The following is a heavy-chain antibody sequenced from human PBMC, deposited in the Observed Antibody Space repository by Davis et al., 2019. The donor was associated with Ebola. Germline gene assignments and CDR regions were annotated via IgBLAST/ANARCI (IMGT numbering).Heavy chain of an antibody. CDR3: ATGGGYCSSTSCYRI. CDR1: EYDFTSYW. Sequence: GESLKISCQDSEYDFTSYWIGWVRQKPGKGLEWMGIIYPGDSDTRYNPSFEGHVSMSADKSISTVYLQWSSLKASDTAIYYCATGGGYCSSTSCYRIWGQGTLVTVSS. D-gene: IGHD2-2*01. CDR2: IYPGDSDT. V-gene: IGHV5-51*01. J-gene: IGHJ4*02.